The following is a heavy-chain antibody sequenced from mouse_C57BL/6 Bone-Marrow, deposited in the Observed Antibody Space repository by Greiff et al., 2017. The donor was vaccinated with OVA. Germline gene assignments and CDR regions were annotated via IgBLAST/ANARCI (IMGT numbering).Heavy chain of an antibody. J-gene: IGHJ3*01. CDR2: INSDGGRT. V-gene: IGHV5-2*01. CDR3: ARQGMDYGSSYGAD. D-gene: IGHD1-1*01. CDR1: EYEFPSHD. Sequence: EVQRVESGGGLVQPGESLKLSCESHEYEFPSHDMSWVSQTPEKRLELVAAINSDGGRTYYTDTMVKRFIISRDNTKKTLYLQMSSLRSEDTALYYCARQGMDYGSSYGADWGQGTLVTVSA.